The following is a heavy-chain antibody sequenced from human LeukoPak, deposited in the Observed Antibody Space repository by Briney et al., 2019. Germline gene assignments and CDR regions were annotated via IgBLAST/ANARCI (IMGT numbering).Heavy chain of an antibody. CDR1: GFTFSRHG. CDR2: IWYDGRNK. V-gene: IGHV3-33*01. Sequence: PGGSLRLSCAASGFTFSRHGMHWVREAPGKGLEWVAVIWYDGRNKYYADSVKGRFTISRDNSKNTLYLQMNSLKTEDAAVYYCTTTLYYYDSSDDYWGQGTLVTVSS. D-gene: IGHD3-22*01. J-gene: IGHJ4*02. CDR3: TTTLYYYDSSDDY.